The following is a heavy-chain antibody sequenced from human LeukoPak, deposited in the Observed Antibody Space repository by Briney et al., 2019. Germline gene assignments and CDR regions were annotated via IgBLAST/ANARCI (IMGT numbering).Heavy chain of an antibody. Sequence: GRSLRLSCPASGFTFSSYWMAWVRQAPGKGLGWVANLNEDGSEKHYVDSVEGRFTISRDNAKNSLFLQMNSLRAEDTAVYYCARDAVRREDYWGHGTLVTVSS. J-gene: IGHJ4*01. V-gene: IGHV3-7*01. CDR2: LNEDGSEK. CDR1: GFTFSSYW. CDR3: ARDAVRREDY.